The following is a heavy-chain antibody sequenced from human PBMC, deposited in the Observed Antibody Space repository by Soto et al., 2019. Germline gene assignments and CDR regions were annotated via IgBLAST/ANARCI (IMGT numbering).Heavy chain of an antibody. CDR2: IYATGTT. Sequence: ETLTLTCPVSGASISGFYWSWIRKSAGKGLEWIGRIYATGTTDYNPSLKSRVMMSVDTSKKQFSLKLRSVTAADTAVYYCVRDGTKTLRDWFDPWGQGISVTVYS. J-gene: IGHJ5*02. CDR1: GASISGFY. CDR3: VRDGTKTLRDWFDP. D-gene: IGHD1-1*01. V-gene: IGHV4-4*07.